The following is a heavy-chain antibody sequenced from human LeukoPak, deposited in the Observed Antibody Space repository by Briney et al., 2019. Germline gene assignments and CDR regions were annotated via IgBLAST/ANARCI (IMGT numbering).Heavy chain of an antibody. D-gene: IGHD3-10*01. CDR3: ARVNAATTFGIYY. Sequence: SETLSLTCAVYGGSFSGSYWSWIRQPPGKGLEWIGAINHSGSTNYNPSLKSRVTISVDTSKNQFSLKLSSVTAADTAVYYCARVNAATTFGIYYWGQGTLVTVSS. J-gene: IGHJ4*02. CDR1: GGSFSGSY. V-gene: IGHV4-34*01. CDR2: INHSGST.